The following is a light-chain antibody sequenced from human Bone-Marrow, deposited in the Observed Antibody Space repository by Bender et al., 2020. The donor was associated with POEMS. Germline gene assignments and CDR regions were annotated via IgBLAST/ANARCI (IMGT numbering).Light chain of an antibody. Sequence: QSVLTQPPSVSEAPGQRVTISCTGSSSNIGAGYDVHWYQHLPGTAPKLLIYGYNNRPSGVPDRFSGSKSGTSASLAITGLQAEDEADYYCQSYDNSLGGWVFGGGTKLTVL. CDR3: QSYDNSLGGWV. CDR1: SSNIGAGYD. J-gene: IGLJ3*02. V-gene: IGLV1-40*01. CDR2: GYN.